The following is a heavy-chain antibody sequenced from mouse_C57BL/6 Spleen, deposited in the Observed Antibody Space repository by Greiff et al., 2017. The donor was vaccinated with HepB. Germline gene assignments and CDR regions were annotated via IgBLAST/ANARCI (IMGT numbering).Heavy chain of an antibody. Sequence: QVQLQQPGAELVKPGASVKLSCKASGYTFTSYWMHWVKQRPGQGLEWIGMIHPNSGSTNYNEKFKSKATLTVDKSSSTAYMQLSSLTSEDSAVYYCARRGGYPLSMDYWGQGTSVTVSS. V-gene: IGHV1-64*01. J-gene: IGHJ4*01. CDR1: GYTFTSYW. CDR2: IHPNSGST. CDR3: ARRGGYPLSMDY. D-gene: IGHD2-2*01.